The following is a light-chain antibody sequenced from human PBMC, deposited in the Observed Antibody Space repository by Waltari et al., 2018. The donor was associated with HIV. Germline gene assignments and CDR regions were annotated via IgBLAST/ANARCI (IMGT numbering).Light chain of an antibody. J-gene: IGKJ2*01. CDR1: HRIRNS. CDR3: QQVYSSPRT. Sequence: IPLTHSPSFLSASVGDRVPISCRARHRIRNSLALYQQKPGNAPHLLIFGVSTLQSGVPSRFSGSGSGTECSRTISIRQTEDFATYYCQQVYSSPRTVDQGTKLGIK. CDR2: GVS. V-gene: IGKV1-9*01.